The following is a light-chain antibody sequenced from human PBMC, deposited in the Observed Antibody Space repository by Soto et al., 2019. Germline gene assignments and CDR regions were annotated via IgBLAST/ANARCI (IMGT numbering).Light chain of an antibody. CDR1: QSVSSSY. Sequence: DIDLSQSPGTLYVSARYTPTLSFRASQSVSSSYLAWYQQKPGQAPRLLIYGGSSRATGIPDRFSGSGSGTDFTLTISRLEPEDFAVYYSQQDGRSTRRFAQGTKLEI. CDR2: GGS. CDR3: QQDGRSTRR. J-gene: IGKJ1*01. V-gene: IGKV3-20*01.